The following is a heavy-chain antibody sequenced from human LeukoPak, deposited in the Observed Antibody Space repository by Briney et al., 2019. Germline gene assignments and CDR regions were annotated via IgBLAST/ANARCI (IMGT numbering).Heavy chain of an antibody. CDR2: ISGSGGST. Sequence: PGGSLRLSCAASGFTFSTYVMSWVRQAPGKGLEWVSAISGSGGSTYYADSVKGRFTISRDNSKNTLYLQMNSLGADDTAVYYCARTTYYDILTGHRGAFDIWGQGTKVTVSS. CDR1: GFTFSTYV. CDR3: ARTTYYDILTGHRGAFDI. V-gene: IGHV3-23*01. D-gene: IGHD3-9*01. J-gene: IGHJ3*02.